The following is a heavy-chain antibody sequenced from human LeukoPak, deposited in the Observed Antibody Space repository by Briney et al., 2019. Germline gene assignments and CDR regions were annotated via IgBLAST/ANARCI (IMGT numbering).Heavy chain of an antibody. CDR1: GGSISSSSYY. J-gene: IGHJ4*02. CDR3: ARHGEMATMSDYFDY. CDR2: IYYSGST. V-gene: IGHV4-39*01. Sequence: SETLSLTCTVSGGSISSSSYYWGWIRQPPGKGLEWIGSIYYSGSTYYNPSLKSRVTISVDTSKNQFSLKLSSETAADTAVYYCARHGEMATMSDYFDYWGQGTLVTVSS. D-gene: IGHD5-24*01.